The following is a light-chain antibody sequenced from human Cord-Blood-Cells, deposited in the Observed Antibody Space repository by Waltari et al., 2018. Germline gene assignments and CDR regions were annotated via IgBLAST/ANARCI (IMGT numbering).Light chain of an antibody. V-gene: IGKV4-1*01. CDR3: QQYYSTPPT. CDR1: QSVLYSSNNKNY. CDR2: GAS. J-gene: IGKJ1*01. Sequence: DIVMTQSPDSLAVSLGERATINCESSQSVLYSSNNKNYLAWYQQKPGQPPKLLIYGASTRESGVPDRFGGSGSVTDFTLTISSLQAEDVAVYYCQQYYSTPPTFGQGTKVEIK.